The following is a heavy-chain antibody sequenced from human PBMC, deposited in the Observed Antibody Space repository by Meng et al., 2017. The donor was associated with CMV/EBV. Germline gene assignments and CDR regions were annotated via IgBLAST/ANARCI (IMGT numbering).Heavy chain of an antibody. V-gene: IGHV1-2*02. CDR1: GYPFTAYY. CDR2: INPDIGAT. J-gene: IGHJ4*02. D-gene: IGHD3-22*01. Sequence: ASVKVSCKASGYPFTAYYMHWVRQAPGQGLEWMGWINPDIGATNFARNLQGRVTMTRDTSISTAYMALSGLTFDDTAVYYCARGQYYYVSSGYFYWGQGTLVTVSS. CDR3: ARGQYYYVSSGYFY.